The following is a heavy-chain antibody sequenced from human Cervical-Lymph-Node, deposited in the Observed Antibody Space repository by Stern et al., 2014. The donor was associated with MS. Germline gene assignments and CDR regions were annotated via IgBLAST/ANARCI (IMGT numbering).Heavy chain of an antibody. CDR3: ARDRHDLGYCSGGSCYLPDY. CDR1: GLTFSSYG. J-gene: IGHJ4*02. Sequence: EQLVESGGGVVQPGRSLRLSCAASGLTFSSYGMHWVRQAPGKGLEWGAVIWDDGSNKYYADAVKGRFTISRDNSKNTLYLQMNSLRAEDTAVYYCARDRHDLGYCSGGSCYLPDYWGQGTLVTVSS. D-gene: IGHD2-15*01. V-gene: IGHV3-33*01. CDR2: IWDDGSNK.